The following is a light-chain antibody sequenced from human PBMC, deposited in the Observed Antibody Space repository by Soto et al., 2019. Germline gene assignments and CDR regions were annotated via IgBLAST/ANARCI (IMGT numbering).Light chain of an antibody. CDR1: QGVTTN. J-gene: IGKJ5*01. V-gene: IGKV3-15*01. CDR2: DVS. Sequence: EKVMTQSPSTPSVNPGERATLSCRAGQGVTTNFAWYQQKSGQSPRLLIYDVSIRATGVPARFSGTGSETDFTLTISGLQSEDSAVYFCQLYNNWPFSFAQGRRLEV. CDR3: QLYNNWPFS.